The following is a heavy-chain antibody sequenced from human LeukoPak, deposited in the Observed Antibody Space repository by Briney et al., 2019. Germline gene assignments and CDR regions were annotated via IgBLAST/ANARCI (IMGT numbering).Heavy chain of an antibody. D-gene: IGHD3-22*01. Sequence: PGGSLRLSCAASGFTFSSYGMHWVRQAPGKGLEWVAFIRYDGSNKYYADSVKGRFTISRDNSKNTLYLQMNSLRAEDTAVYYCAKGRKHYYDSSGYNDAFDIWGQGTMVTVSS. J-gene: IGHJ3*02. CDR3: AKGRKHYYDSSGYNDAFDI. V-gene: IGHV3-30*02. CDR1: GFTFSSYG. CDR2: IRYDGSNK.